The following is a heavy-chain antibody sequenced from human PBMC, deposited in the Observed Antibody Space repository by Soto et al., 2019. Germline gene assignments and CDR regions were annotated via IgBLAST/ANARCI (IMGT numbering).Heavy chain of an antibody. Sequence: QLQLQESGPGLVKPSETLSLTCTVSGGSISSSSYYWGWIRQPPGKGLEWIGSIYYSGSTYYNPSLKSRVTISVDTSKNQFSLKLSSVTAADTAVYYCARDERWLQRGNDYWGQGTLVTVSS. V-gene: IGHV4-39*02. J-gene: IGHJ4*02. CDR1: GGSISSSSYY. D-gene: IGHD5-12*01. CDR3: ARDERWLQRGNDY. CDR2: IYYSGST.